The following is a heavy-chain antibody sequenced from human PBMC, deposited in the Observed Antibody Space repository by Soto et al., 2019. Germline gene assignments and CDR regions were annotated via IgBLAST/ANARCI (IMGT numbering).Heavy chain of an antibody. Sequence: ASVKVSCKASGYTFTSYDINWVRQATGQGLEWMGWMYPNSGNTGYAQKFQGRVTMTRNTSISTAYMELSSLRSEGTAVYYCARSRITRERAFDIWGQGTMVTVSS. CDR1: GYTFTSYD. CDR2: MYPNSGNT. V-gene: IGHV1-8*01. CDR3: ARSRITRERAFDI. J-gene: IGHJ3*02. D-gene: IGHD3-10*01.